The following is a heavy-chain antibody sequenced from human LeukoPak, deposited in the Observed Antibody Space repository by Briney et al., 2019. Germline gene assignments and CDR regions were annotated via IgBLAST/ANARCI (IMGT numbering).Heavy chain of an antibody. Sequence: ASVKVSCKASGYTFTGYYMHWVRQAPGQGLEWMGWINSNSGGTNYAQKFQGRVTMTRDTSISTAYMELSRLRSDDTAVYYCARETDYYDSSGYYRTYNWFDPWGQGTLVTVSS. V-gene: IGHV1-2*02. J-gene: IGHJ5*02. CDR2: INSNSGGT. D-gene: IGHD3-22*01. CDR3: ARETDYYDSSGYYRTYNWFDP. CDR1: GYTFTGYY.